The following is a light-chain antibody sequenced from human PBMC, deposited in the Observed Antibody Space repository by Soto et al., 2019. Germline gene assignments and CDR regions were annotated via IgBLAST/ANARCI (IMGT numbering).Light chain of an antibody. CDR2: GAS. J-gene: IGKJ4*01. CDR3: QQSETYPLT. Sequence: DIQMTQSPSTLSASVGDRVTITCRASESISSWLAWYQQKPGQAPTLLIYGASSLESGDPSRFSGSGSRTEFTLTISCLQANDFATYSCQQSETYPLTIGGGTKVVIK. CDR1: ESISSW. V-gene: IGKV1-5*03.